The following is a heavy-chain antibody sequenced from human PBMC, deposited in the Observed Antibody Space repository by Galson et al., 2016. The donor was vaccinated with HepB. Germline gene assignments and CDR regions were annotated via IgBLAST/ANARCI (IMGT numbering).Heavy chain of an antibody. CDR3: SREGTGSSSFIYYYYGMDV. V-gene: IGHV3-48*04. J-gene: IGHJ6*02. CDR1: GFTLGSYS. CDR2: ITSRSTAI. Sequence: SLRLSCAASGFTLGSYSMNWVRQTPGKGLEWVSYITSRSTAIYYADSVKGRFTTSRDNARNSLYLQMNRLGAEDTAVYYCSREGTGSSSFIYYYYGMDVWGQGTSVTVSS. D-gene: IGHD6-13*01.